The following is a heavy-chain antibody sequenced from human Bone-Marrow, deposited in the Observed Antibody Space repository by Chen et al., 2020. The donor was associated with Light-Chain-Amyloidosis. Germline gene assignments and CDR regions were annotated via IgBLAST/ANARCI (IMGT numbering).Heavy chain of an antibody. CDR3: TRDLDWLLFDY. Sequence: GGVVQSGRSLRLSCGASGFTFSNYWMHWVRQAPGQGLVWVARVKTDGSTTAYADSVKGRFTISRDNAKNTLYLQMNSLRSEDTAVYYCTRDLDWLLFDYWCQGALVTVSA. CDR1: GFTFSNYW. J-gene: IGHJ4*02. D-gene: IGHD3-9*01. CDR2: VKTDGSTT. V-gene: IGHV3-74*03.